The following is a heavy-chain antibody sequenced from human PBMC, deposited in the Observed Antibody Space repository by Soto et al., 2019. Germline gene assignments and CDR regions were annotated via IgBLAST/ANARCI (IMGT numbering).Heavy chain of an antibody. CDR1: GYTFTSYG. J-gene: IGHJ4*02. CDR3: ARDASPYGDYSGFDY. CDR2: ISAYNGNT. V-gene: IGHV1-18*01. Sequence: QVQLVQSGAEVKKPGASVKVSCKASGYTFTSYGISWVRQAPGQGLEWMGWISAYNGNTNYAQKLEGRVTMTTDTSTSTAYMELSSLRSDDTAVYYCARDASPYGDYSGFDYWGQGTLVTVSS. D-gene: IGHD4-17*01.